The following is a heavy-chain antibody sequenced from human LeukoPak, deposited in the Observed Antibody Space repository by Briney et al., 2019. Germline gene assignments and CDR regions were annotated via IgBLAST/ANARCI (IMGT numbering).Heavy chain of an antibody. J-gene: IGHJ4*02. CDR2: INPNSGGT. V-gene: IGHV1-2*02. CDR1: GYTFTGYY. CDR3: VRGLMRQYRGDWYMHHFDH. Sequence: ASVKVSCKASGYTFTGYYMHWVRQAPGQGLEWMGWINPNSGGTNYAQKFQGRVTMTRDTSISTAYMELSRLRSDDTAVYYCVRGLMRQYRGDWYMHHFDHWGQGTPVTVSP. D-gene: IGHD3-9*01.